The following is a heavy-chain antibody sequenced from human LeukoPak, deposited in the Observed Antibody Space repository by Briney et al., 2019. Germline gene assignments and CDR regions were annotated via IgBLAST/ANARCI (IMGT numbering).Heavy chain of an antibody. CDR3: ARGPPRGKYYYMDV. CDR2: IGTASNT. Sequence: GTLRLSCAVSGFTSSSFDMHWVRQPTGQGLEWVSTIGTASNTYYPGSVEGRFTLSRDNAKNTLYLQMNSLTAGDTAVYYCARGPPRGKYYYMDVWGKGSTVTVSS. D-gene: IGHD1-1*01. J-gene: IGHJ6*03. CDR1: GFTSSSFD. V-gene: IGHV3-13*01.